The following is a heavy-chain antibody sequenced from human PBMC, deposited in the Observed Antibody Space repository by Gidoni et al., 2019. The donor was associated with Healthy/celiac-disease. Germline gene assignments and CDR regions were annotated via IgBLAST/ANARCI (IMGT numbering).Heavy chain of an antibody. CDR1: GGSISSYY. CDR3: ARGLGYCSSTSCYFDP. D-gene: IGHD2-2*01. Sequence: QVQLQESGPGLVKPSETLSLTCTVSGGSISSYYWSWIRQPPGKGLEWIGYIYYSGSTNYNPSLKSRVTISVDTSKNQFSLKLSSVTAADTAVYYCARGLGYCSSTSCYFDPWGQGTLVTVSS. J-gene: IGHJ5*02. CDR2: IYYSGST. V-gene: IGHV4-59*01.